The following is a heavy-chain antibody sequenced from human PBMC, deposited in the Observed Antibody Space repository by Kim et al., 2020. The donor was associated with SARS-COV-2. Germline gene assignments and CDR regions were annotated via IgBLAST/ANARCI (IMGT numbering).Heavy chain of an antibody. CDR1: GFTFSSYA. Sequence: GGSLRLSCAASGFTFSSYAMSWVRQAPGKGLEWVSAISGSGGSTYYADSVKGRFTISRDNSKNTLYLQMNSLRAEDTAVYYCDGSGSYYKNDYWGQGTLVTVSS. J-gene: IGHJ4*02. CDR2: ISGSGGST. D-gene: IGHD3-10*01. V-gene: IGHV3-23*01. CDR3: DGSGSYYKNDY.